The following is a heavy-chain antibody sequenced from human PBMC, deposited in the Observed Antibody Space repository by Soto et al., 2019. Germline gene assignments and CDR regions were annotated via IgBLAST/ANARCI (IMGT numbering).Heavy chain of an antibody. V-gene: IGHV4-31*03. CDR2: IYYSGST. J-gene: IGHJ6*02. CDR3: ARATAMMVYYYGMDV. CDR1: GVSISSGGYY. D-gene: IGHD5-18*01. Sequence: TSETLSLTCTVSGVSISSGGYYWSWIRQHPGKGLEWIGYIYYSGSTYYNPSLKSRVTISVDTSKNQFSLKLSSVTAADTAVYYCARATAMMVYYYGMDVWGQGTTVTVSS.